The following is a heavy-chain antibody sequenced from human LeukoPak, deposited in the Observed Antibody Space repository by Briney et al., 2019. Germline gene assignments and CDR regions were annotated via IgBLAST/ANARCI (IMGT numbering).Heavy chain of an antibody. D-gene: IGHD6-6*01. CDR2: MNPLSGNT. CDR3: VRSLAVDGTRAY. V-gene: IGHV1-8*02. J-gene: IGHJ4*02. CDR1: GYTFTSYA. Sequence: ASVKVSCKASGYTFTSYAMHWVRQAPGQRLEWMGWMNPLSGNTGYAQKFQGRVTMTRNTSTGTAYMELSSLRSEDTAVYYCVRSLAVDGTRAYWGQGTPVIVSS.